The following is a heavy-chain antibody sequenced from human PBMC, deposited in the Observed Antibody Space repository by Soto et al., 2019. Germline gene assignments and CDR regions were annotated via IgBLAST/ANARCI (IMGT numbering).Heavy chain of an antibody. CDR3: AAGLYYYYYYMDV. Sequence: GGSLRLSCAASGFTFSSYAMSWVRQAPGKELEWVSAISGSGGSTYYADSVKGRFTISRDNSKNTLYLQMNSLRAEDTAVYYCAAGLYYYYYYMDVWGKGTTVTVSS. CDR2: ISGSGGST. CDR1: GFTFSSYA. V-gene: IGHV3-23*01. J-gene: IGHJ6*03. D-gene: IGHD2-21*02.